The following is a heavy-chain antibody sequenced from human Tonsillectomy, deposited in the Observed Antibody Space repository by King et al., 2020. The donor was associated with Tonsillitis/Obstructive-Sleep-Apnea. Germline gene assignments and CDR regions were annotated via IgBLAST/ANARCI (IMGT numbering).Heavy chain of an antibody. CDR1: GGTVTTDT. D-gene: IGHD3-22*01. CDR2: IIPMSGTA. Sequence: QVQLVESGAEVKKPGSSVTVSCKASGGTVTTDTISWVRQAPGQGLEWMGGIIPMSGTAHYSQKCRGRVTITADSSTNTVFLELNSLRSEDTAVYYWAIDPSTGFYXGLGGMDVWGQGTTVTVSS. V-gene: IGHV1-69*01. CDR3: AIDPSTGFYXGLGGMDV. J-gene: IGHJ6*02.